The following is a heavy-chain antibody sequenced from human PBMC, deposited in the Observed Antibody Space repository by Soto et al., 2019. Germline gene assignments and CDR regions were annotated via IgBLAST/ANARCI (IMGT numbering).Heavy chain of an antibody. V-gene: IGHV1-69*01. J-gene: IGHJ4*02. Sequence: QVQLVQSEAEVKKPGSSVKVSCKASGGTFSSYAISWVRQAPGQGLEWMGGIIPIFGTANYAQKFQGRVTITADESTSTAYMELSSLRSEDTAVYYCARDTTPLYSRRYYFDYWGQGTLVTVSS. CDR1: GGTFSSYA. CDR3: ARDTTPLYSRRYYFDY. CDR2: IIPIFGTA. D-gene: IGHD2-15*01.